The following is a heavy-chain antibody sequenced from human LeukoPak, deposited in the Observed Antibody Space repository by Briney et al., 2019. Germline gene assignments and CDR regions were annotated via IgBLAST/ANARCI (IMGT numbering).Heavy chain of an antibody. D-gene: IGHD4-17*01. V-gene: IGHV4-59*01. Sequence: SETLSLTCTVSGDSISNYYWSWVRQPPGKGLEWIGYIYYSGSTNYNPSLKSRVTISVDTSKNQFSLKLSSVTAADTAVYYCARGRMTTVTTDLYYYYYMDVWGKGTTVTVSS. CDR3: ARGRMTTVTTDLYYYYYMDV. CDR2: IYYSGST. J-gene: IGHJ6*03. CDR1: GDSISNYY.